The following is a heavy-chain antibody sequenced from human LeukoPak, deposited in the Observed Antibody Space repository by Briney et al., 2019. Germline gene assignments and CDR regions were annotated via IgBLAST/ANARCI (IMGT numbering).Heavy chain of an antibody. V-gene: IGHV4-31*03. CDR2: IYYSGST. D-gene: IGHD5-18*01. Sequence: SETLSLTCTVSGGSISSGGYYWSWIRQHPGKGLEWIGYIYYSGSTYYNPSLKSRVTISVDTSKNQFSLKLSSVTAADTAVYYCARYVTTAMAFGYWGQGTLVTASS. CDR3: ARYVTTAMAFGY. J-gene: IGHJ4*02. CDR1: GGSISSGGYY.